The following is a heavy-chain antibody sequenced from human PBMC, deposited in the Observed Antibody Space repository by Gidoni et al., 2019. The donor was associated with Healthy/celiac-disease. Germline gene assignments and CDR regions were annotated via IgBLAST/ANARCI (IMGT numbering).Heavy chain of an antibody. D-gene: IGHD3-10*01. J-gene: IGHJ4*02. CDR1: GGSFSGYY. CDR2: INHSGST. V-gene: IGHV4-34*01. CDR3: ARIHGSGSSDY. Sequence: QVQLQQWGAGLLKPSETLSLTCAVYGGSFSGYYWSWIRQPPGKGLEWIGEINHSGSTNYNPSLKSRVTISVDTSKNQFSLKLSSVTAADTAVYYCARIHGSGSSDYWGQGTLVTVSS.